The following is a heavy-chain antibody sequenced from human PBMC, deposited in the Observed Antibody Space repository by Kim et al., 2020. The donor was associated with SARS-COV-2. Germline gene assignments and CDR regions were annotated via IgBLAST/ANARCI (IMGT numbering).Heavy chain of an antibody. CDR1: GFTFSSYA. CDR2: SYSGGSST. CDR3: AKDACPVDCSGGSCPRPYYYSGMNG. Sequence: WVSMRLSCAASGFTFSSYAMSWVRQAPGQGLEWVSGSYSGGSSTYYADSVKGRFTISRDNSKNTLYLQMNSLRAEDTAVYYFAKDACPVDCSGGSCPRPYYYSGMNGWGQGTTVTVSS. J-gene: IGHJ6*02. D-gene: IGHD2-15*01. V-gene: IGHV3-23*03.